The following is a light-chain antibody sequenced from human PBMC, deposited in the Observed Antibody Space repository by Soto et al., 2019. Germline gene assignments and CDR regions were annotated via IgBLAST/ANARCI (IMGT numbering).Light chain of an antibody. CDR1: QSVSSSY. J-gene: IGKJ5*01. V-gene: IGKV3-20*01. Sequence: EIVLTQSPGTRSLSPGERATLSCRASQSVSSSYLAWYQQKPGQAPRLLIYGASSRATGIPDRFSGSGSGTDFTLTISRLEPEDFAVYYCQQYGSSPRAITFGQGTRLEIK. CDR2: GAS. CDR3: QQYGSSPRAIT.